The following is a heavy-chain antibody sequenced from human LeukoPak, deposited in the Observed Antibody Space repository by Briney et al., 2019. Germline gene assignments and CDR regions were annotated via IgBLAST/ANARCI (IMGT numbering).Heavy chain of an antibody. CDR2: IVVGSSNT. D-gene: IGHD3-16*01. J-gene: IGHJ3*02. Sequence: ASVKASCKTSGFTFTNSAVQWVRQARGQRLEWIGWIVVGSSNTDYTQKFQERVTITRDMSTGTAFLELSSLRSEDTAVYYCAARPGGYASFDIWGQGTMVTVSS. V-gene: IGHV1-58*01. CDR1: GFTFTNSA. CDR3: AARPGGYASFDI.